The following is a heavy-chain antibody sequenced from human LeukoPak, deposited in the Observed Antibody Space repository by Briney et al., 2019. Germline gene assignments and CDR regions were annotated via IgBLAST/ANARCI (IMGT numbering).Heavy chain of an antibody. CDR2: INPNSGGT. V-gene: IGHV1-2*06. CDR1: GYTFTGYY. Sequence: ASVKVSCKASGYTFTGYYMHWVRQAPGQGLEWIGRINPNSGGTNYAQKFQGRVTMTRDTSISTAYMALSRPRSDDTAVYYCARGDVDPGDYWGQGTLVTVSS. D-gene: IGHD5-12*01. CDR3: ARGDVDPGDY. J-gene: IGHJ4*02.